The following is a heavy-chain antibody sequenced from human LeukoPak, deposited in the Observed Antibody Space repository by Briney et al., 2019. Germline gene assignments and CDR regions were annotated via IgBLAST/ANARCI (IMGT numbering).Heavy chain of an antibody. J-gene: IGHJ4*02. CDR3: ARGYCSGGSCYYTLDY. Sequence: GGSLRLSCAASGFTFSSYVMNWVRQAPGKGLEWVSVIYSGGSAYYADSVKGRFTISRDNSKNTLYLQMNSLRAEDTAVYYCARGYCSGGSCYYTLDYWGQGTLVTVSS. V-gene: IGHV3-66*01. D-gene: IGHD2-15*01. CDR1: GFTFSSYV. CDR2: IYSGGSA.